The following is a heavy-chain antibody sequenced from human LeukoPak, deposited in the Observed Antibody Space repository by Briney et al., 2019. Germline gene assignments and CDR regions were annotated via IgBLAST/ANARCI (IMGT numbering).Heavy chain of an antibody. CDR1: GFTFSSNW. CDR2: IKEDGSAK. CDR3: ARAYGTLRVTGGY. J-gene: IGHJ4*02. D-gene: IGHD1-1*01. V-gene: IGHV3-7*02. Sequence: GESLRLSCAASGFTFSSNWMSWVRQAPGKGLEWVANIKEDGSAKYYVDSVEGRFTISRDNANNSLFLQMNSLRAEDTAVYYCARAYGTLRVTGGYWGQGTLVTVSS.